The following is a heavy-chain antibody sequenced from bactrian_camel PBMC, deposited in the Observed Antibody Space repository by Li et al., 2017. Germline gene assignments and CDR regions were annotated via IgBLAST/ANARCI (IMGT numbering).Heavy chain of an antibody. D-gene: IGHD2*01. CDR3: AKALGGGSYYTGEYGY. V-gene: IGHV3S1*01. CDR2: VYTGDNTT. Sequence: HVQLVESGGGSVQAGGSLRLSCEVSGDTYTSNCMGWIRQAQGKEREGVAAVYTGDNTTRYVDSVKGRYTISRDNAKNTLYLQMNNLKSEDTALYYCAKALGGGSYYTGEYGYWGQGTQVTVS. CDR1: GDTYTSNC. J-gene: IGHJ4*01.